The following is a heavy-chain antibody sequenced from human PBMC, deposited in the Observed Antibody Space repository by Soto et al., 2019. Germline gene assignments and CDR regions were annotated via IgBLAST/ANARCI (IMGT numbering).Heavy chain of an antibody. CDR3: ASHFSIYDSSGYYNDY. V-gene: IGHV3-23*01. J-gene: IGHJ4*02. D-gene: IGHD3-22*01. Sequence: EVQLLESGGGLVQPGGSLRLSCAASGFTFSSYAMSWVRQAPGKGLEWVSAISGSGGSTYYADSVKGRFTISRDNSKNTLYLQMNSLRAEDTAVYYCASHFSIYDSSGYYNDYWGQGTLVTVSS. CDR2: ISGSGGST. CDR1: GFTFSSYA.